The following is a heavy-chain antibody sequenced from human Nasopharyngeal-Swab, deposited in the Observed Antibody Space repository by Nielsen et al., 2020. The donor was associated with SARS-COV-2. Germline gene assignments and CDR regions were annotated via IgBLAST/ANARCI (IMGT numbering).Heavy chain of an antibody. CDR2: IYSGGST. CDR1: GFAVSNNY. J-gene: IGHJ4*02. Sequence: GESLKIPCAASGFAVSNNYLSWVRQAPGKGLEWVSVIYSGGSTYYADSVKGRFTISRDNSMNTVFLQMNDLRGEDTAVYYCARVDYSDSSELFAYWGQGTLVTVSS. D-gene: IGHD3-22*01. CDR3: ARVDYSDSSELFAY. V-gene: IGHV3-66*01.